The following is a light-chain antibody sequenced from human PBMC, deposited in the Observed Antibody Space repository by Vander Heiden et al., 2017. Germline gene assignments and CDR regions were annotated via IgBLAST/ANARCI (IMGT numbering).Light chain of an antibody. CDR2: DNN. CDR1: SSNIGINY. Sequence: QSVLTQPPSLSTAPGQKVTIACSGTSSNIGINYVSWYQQLPGTAPKHLIYDNNKRPSGIPDRFSGSKSGTSATLDITGLQTGDEGDYYCGTWDIGLSIVIFGGGTKLTVL. V-gene: IGLV1-51*01. CDR3: GTWDIGLSIVI. J-gene: IGLJ2*01.